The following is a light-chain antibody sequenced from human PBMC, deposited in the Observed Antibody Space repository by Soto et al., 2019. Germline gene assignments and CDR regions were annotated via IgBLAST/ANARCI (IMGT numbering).Light chain of an antibody. CDR1: NSDVGGYNY. CDR2: EVS. J-gene: IGLJ3*02. Sequence: QSALTQPASVSGSPGQSIAISCTGTNSDVGGYNYVSWYKHHPGKAPKLMIYEVSNWPSGVSNRFSGSKSGNTASLTISGLQAVDEADYYCSSYTTSTTWVFGGGTKLTVL. V-gene: IGLV2-14*01. CDR3: SSYTTSTTWV.